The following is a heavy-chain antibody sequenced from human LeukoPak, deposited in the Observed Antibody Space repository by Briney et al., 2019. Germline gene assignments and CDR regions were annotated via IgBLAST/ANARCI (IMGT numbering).Heavy chain of an antibody. CDR1: GFTFSNAW. J-gene: IGHJ4*02. CDR3: TTDLGWELRPLDY. CDR2: IRSNTDGGTA. D-gene: IGHD1-26*01. Sequence: RSGGSLRLSCAASGFTFSNAWMSWVRQAPGKGLEWVGRIRSNTDGGTADYAAPVKGRFTISRDDSKNTLFLQMNSLKTEDTAVYYCTTDLGWELRPLDYWGQGTLVTVSS. V-gene: IGHV3-15*01.